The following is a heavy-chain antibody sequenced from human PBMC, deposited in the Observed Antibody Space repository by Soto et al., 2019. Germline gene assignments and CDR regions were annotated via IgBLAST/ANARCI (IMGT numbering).Heavy chain of an antibody. Sequence: ASVKVSCKAFGYTFSDYCMHWVRQAPGQGLEWMGIINPGSGTTNYEQKFRGRVTVTRDTSTSTVYMELSSLRSEDTAVYYCARIWGRPGYHYFDNWGQGTLVTVS. CDR3: ARIWGRPGYHYFDN. CDR2: INPGSGTT. J-gene: IGHJ4*02. CDR1: GYTFSDYC. D-gene: IGHD3-16*01. V-gene: IGHV1-46*01.